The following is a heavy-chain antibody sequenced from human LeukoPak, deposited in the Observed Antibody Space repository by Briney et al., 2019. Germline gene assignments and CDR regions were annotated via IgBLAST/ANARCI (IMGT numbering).Heavy chain of an antibody. Sequence: PSETLSLTCTVSGGSISSYYWSWIRQPPGKGLEWIGYIYYSGRTKYNPSLKSRVTISVDTSKNQFSLKLSSVTAADTAVYYCARRTTVTPNWFDPWGQGTLVTVSS. D-gene: IGHD4-17*01. CDR1: GGSISSYY. J-gene: IGHJ5*02. V-gene: IGHV4-59*08. CDR2: IYYSGRT. CDR3: ARRTTVTPNWFDP.